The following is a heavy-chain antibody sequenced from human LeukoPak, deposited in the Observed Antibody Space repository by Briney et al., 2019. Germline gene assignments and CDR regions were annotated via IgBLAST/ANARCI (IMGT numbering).Heavy chain of an antibody. Sequence: SETLSLTCTVSGGSISSYYWSWIRQPPGKGLEWIGYIYYSGSTNYNPSLKSRVTISVDTSKNQFSLKLSSVTAADTAVYNCARGVVGAADAFDIWGQGTMVTVSS. V-gene: IGHV4-59*12. D-gene: IGHD1-26*01. J-gene: IGHJ3*02. CDR3: ARGVVGAADAFDI. CDR2: IYYSGST. CDR1: GGSISSYY.